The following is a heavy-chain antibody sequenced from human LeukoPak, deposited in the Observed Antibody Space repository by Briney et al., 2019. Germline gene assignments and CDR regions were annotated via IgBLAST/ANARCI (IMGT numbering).Heavy chain of an antibody. CDR1: GFTFSSYW. Sequence: GGSLRLSCAASGFTFSSYWMSWVRQAPGKGLEWVANIKQDGSEKYYVDSVKGRFTISRDNAKNSLYLQMNSLRAEDTAVYYCARGYCSGGSCYPYYFDYWGQGTLVTVSS. CDR2: IKQDGSEK. J-gene: IGHJ4*02. V-gene: IGHV3-7*01. D-gene: IGHD2-15*01. CDR3: ARGYCSGGSCYPYYFDY.